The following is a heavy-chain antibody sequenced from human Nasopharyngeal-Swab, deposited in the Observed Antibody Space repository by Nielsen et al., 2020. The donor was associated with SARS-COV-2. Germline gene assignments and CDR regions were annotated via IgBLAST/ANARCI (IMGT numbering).Heavy chain of an antibody. J-gene: IGHJ4*02. D-gene: IGHD3-10*01. CDR1: GLTFSSYG. V-gene: IGHV3-30*18. CDR3: AKAPTMVRGVLDY. CDR2: ISYDGSNK. Sequence: GESLKISCAASGLTFSSYGMHWVRQAPGKGLEWVAVISYDGSNKYYADSVKGRFTISRDNSKNTLYLQMNSLRAEDTAVYYCAKAPTMVRGVLDYWGQGTLVTVSS.